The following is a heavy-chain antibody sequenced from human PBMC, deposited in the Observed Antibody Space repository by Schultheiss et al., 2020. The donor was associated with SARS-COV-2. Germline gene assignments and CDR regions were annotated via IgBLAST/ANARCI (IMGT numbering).Heavy chain of an antibody. Sequence: ETLSLTCAVYGGSFSGYYWSWIRQPPGKGLEWIGEINHSGSTNYNPSLKSRVTISVDTSKNQFSLKLSSVTAADTAVYYCARVWYGDYVGVNYFDYWGQGTLVTVSS. CDR3: ARVWYGDYVGVNYFDY. CDR1: GGSFSGYY. J-gene: IGHJ4*02. CDR2: INHSGST. V-gene: IGHV4-34*01. D-gene: IGHD4-17*01.